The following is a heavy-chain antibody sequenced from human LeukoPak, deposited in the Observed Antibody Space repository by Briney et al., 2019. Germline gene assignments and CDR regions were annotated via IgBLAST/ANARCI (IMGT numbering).Heavy chain of an antibody. CDR1: GHTFTSHF. CDR2: INPRGGST. CDR3: ARVKSYYYDTSDKDAFDI. V-gene: IGHV1-46*01. Sequence: GASVKVSCKASGHTFTSHFMHWVRQAPGQGLEWMGIINPRGGSTSYTQKFQGRVTMTRDTSTSTVYMELSSLRSEDTAVYYCARVKSYYYDTSDKDAFDIWGQGTMVTVSS. D-gene: IGHD3-22*01. J-gene: IGHJ3*02.